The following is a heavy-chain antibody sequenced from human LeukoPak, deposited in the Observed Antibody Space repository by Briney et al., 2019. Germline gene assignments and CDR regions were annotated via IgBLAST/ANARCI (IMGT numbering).Heavy chain of an antibody. J-gene: IGHJ4*02. V-gene: IGHV3-74*03. CDR3: GRINYNGDY. D-gene: IGHD3-10*01. CDR1: GFTVSSYS. CDR2: TNEDGSYA. Sequence: GGSLRLSCAASGFTVSSYSMNWVRQPPGKGLMWLSRTNEDGSYAEFADSVKGRFTISRDNAKNTVYLQMNSLRTEDTAVYFCGRINYNGDYWGRGTLVTVSS.